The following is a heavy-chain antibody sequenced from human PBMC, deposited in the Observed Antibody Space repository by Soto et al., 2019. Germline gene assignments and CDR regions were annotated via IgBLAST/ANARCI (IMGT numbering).Heavy chain of an antibody. CDR2: MNPNSGNT. D-gene: IGHD5-18*01. CDR3: ARGRGYSYGPDFDY. Sequence: QVQLVQSGAEVKKPGASVKVSCKASGYTFTSYDINWVRQATGQGLEWMGWMNPNSGNTGYAQKFQGRVTMTRNTSISTAYRERGSLRSEDTAVYYCARGRGYSYGPDFDYWGQGTLVTVSS. J-gene: IGHJ4*02. CDR1: GYTFTSYD. V-gene: IGHV1-8*01.